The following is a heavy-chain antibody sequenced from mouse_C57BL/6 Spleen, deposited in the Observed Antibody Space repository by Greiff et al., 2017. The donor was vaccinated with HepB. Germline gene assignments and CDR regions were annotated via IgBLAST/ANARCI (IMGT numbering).Heavy chain of an antibody. Sequence: VKLQQPGAELVKPGASVKLSCKASGYTFTSYWMHWVKQRPGQGLEWIGMIHPNSGSTNYNEKFKSKATLTVDKSSSTAYMQLSSLTSEDSAVYYCARSGSNYAYYAMDYWGQGTSVTVSS. J-gene: IGHJ4*01. CDR2: IHPNSGST. V-gene: IGHV1-64*01. D-gene: IGHD2-5*01. CDR1: GYTFTSYW. CDR3: ARSGSNYAYYAMDY.